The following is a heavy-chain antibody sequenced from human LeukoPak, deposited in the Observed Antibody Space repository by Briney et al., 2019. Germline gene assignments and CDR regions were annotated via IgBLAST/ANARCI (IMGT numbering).Heavy chain of an antibody. CDR3: AADSTAYYYAF. D-gene: IGHD3-22*01. J-gene: IGHJ4*02. V-gene: IGHV3-7*01. CDR2: IKQDGSEN. CDR1: GFTFSSYW. Sequence: GGSLRLSCAASGFTFSSYWMSWVRRAPGKGLEWVANIKQDGSENYYLDSVKGRFTISRDNAKNSLYLQMNSLRAEDTALYYCAADSTAYYYAFWGQGTLVTVSS.